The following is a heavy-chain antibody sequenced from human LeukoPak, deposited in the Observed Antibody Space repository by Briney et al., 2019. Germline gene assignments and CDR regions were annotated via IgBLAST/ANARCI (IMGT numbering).Heavy chain of an antibody. Sequence: PGGSLRLSCAASGFTFSSYGMHWVLQAPGKGLEWIGEISDSGTTNINPSLRRRVSLSIDTSKNQFSLDMRSMTAADTAVYYCARGQGVTVIKVGKNWFDPWSQGTQVIVS. CDR1: GFTFSSYG. V-gene: IGHV4-34*01. CDR2: ISDSGTT. D-gene: IGHD3-22*01. CDR3: ARGQGVTVIKVGKNWFDP. J-gene: IGHJ5*02.